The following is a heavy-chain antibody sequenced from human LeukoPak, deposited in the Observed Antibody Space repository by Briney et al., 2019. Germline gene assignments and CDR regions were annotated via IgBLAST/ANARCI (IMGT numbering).Heavy chain of an antibody. J-gene: IGHJ6*02. V-gene: IGHV2-5*01. CDR2: IYWNDDK. Sequence: ESGPTLVKPTQTLTLTCTFSGFSLRTSGVGVGWTRQPPGKALEWLAFIYWNDDKRYSPSLKGRLTITKDTPIKQVVLTMTNMDPVDTATYYCVYRHSFLEGYYGMDVWGQGTTVTVSS. CDR1: GFSLRTSGVG. CDR3: VYRHSFLEGYYGMDV. D-gene: IGHD3-3*01.